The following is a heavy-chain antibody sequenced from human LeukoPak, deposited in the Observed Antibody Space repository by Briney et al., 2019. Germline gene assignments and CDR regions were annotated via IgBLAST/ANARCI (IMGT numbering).Heavy chain of an antibody. CDR3: ARIQVGAASVYFDY. V-gene: IGHV2-70*11. D-gene: IGHD2-15*01. CDR2: IDWDDDK. Sequence: SGPTLVKPTQTLTLTCSFSGFSLSTSGMCVSWIRQPPGKALEWLARIDWDDDKYYSSSLKTRLTISKDTSKNQVVLTMTHMDPVDTATYYCARIQVGAASVYFDYWGQGSFVTVAS. CDR1: GFSLSTSGMC. J-gene: IGHJ4*02.